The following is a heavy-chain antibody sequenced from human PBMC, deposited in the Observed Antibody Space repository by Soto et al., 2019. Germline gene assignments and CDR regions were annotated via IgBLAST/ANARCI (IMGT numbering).Heavy chain of an antibody. CDR1: GFTFSSYW. CDR2: IEQDGSEK. CDR3: AREGSSGCSY. Sequence: PGGSLRLSCAASGFTFSSYWMSWVRQAPGKGLEWVANIEQDGSEKFYVDSVKGRFTISRDNARNSLDLQMNSLRDEDTAVYYCAREGSSGCSYWGQGTLVTVSS. V-gene: IGHV3-7*01. D-gene: IGHD6-19*01. J-gene: IGHJ4*02.